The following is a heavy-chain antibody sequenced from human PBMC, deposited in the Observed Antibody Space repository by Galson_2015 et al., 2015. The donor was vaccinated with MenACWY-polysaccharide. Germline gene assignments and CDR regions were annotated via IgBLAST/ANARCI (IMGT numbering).Heavy chain of an antibody. V-gene: IGHV3-23*01. Sequence: SLRLSCAASGFTSSSYATSWVRQAPGKGLEWVSTISGSGATTYYADSVKGRFTISRDNSKNTLYLQMNSLRADDTAVYYCARDKRVGSNWAGLGPWGQGTLVTVSS. CDR1: GFTSSSYA. CDR3: ARDKRVGSNWAGLGP. J-gene: IGHJ5*02. CDR2: ISGSGATT. D-gene: IGHD6-13*01.